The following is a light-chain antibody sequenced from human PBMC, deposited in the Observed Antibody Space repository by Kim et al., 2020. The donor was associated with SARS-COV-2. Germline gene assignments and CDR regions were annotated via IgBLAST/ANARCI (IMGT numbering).Light chain of an antibody. Sequence: SPGERATLSCRASQSVSSNLAWYQQKPGQAPRLLIYGASTRATGIPARFSGSGSGKEFTLTISSLQSEDLAVYYCQQYDNWPPWTFGQGTKVDIK. V-gene: IGKV3-15*01. J-gene: IGKJ1*01. CDR2: GAS. CDR3: QQYDNWPPWT. CDR1: QSVSSN.